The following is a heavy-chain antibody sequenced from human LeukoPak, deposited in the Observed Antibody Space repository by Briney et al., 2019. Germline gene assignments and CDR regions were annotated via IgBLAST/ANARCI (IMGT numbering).Heavy chain of an antibody. Sequence: GASVKVSCKASGYTFTGYYMHWVRQAPGQGLEWMGWINPNSGGTNYAQKLQGRVTMTTDKSTSTAYMELRSLRSDDTAVYYCAKSSTHRYNWKSGQLHDTFDIWGQGTMVTVSS. J-gene: IGHJ3*02. CDR2: INPNSGGT. D-gene: IGHD1-20*01. V-gene: IGHV1-2*02. CDR1: GYTFTGYY. CDR3: AKSSTHRYNWKSGQLHDTFDI.